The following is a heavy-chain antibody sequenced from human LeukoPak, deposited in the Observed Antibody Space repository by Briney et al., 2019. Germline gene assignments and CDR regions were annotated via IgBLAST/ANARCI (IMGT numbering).Heavy chain of an antibody. CDR3: ARGHYGLL. D-gene: IGHD3-10*01. CDR1: GGSISSYY. J-gene: IGHJ3*01. V-gene: IGHV4-59*01. Sequence: PSETLSLTCTVSGGSISSYYWSWIRQPPGKGLEWIGYIYYSGSTNYNPSLKSRVTISVDTSKNQFSLKLSSVTAADMAVYYCARGHYGLLWGQGTMVTVSS. CDR2: IYYSGST.